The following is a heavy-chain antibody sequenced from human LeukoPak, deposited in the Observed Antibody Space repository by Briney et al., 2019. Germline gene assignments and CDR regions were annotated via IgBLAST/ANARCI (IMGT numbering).Heavy chain of an antibody. J-gene: IGHJ3*02. V-gene: IGHV5-51*01. Sequence: GESLKISCKGSGYSFSSNWIGWVRQLPGKGLEWMGIIYPGDSDTRYSPSFQGQVAISVDKSISTAYLQWSSLKASDTAMYYCARPPFIWGQGTMVTVSS. CDR3: ARPPFI. CDR1: GYSFSSNW. CDR2: IYPGDSDT.